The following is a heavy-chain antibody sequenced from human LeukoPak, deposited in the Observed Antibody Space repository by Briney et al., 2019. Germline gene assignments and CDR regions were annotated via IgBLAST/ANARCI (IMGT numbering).Heavy chain of an antibody. D-gene: IGHD3-10*01. CDR1: GFTFSSYA. Sequence: GGSLRLSCAASGFTFSSYAMSWVRQAPGKGLEWVSAISGSGGSTYYADSVKGRFTISRDNSKDTLYLQMNSLGDEDTAVYYCAGEYGSGSYYSWGYYFDYWGQGTLVTVSS. V-gene: IGHV3-23*01. J-gene: IGHJ4*02. CDR2: ISGSGGST. CDR3: AGEYGSGSYYSWGYYFDY.